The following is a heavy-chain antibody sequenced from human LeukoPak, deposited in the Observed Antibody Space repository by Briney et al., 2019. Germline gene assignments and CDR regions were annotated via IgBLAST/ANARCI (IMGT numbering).Heavy chain of an antibody. CDR3: AKGYCSGGSCYTPAGLDY. D-gene: IGHD2-15*01. CDR2: ICYDGSNK. CDR1: GFTFSSYG. Sequence: PGGSLRLSCAASGFTFSSYGMHWVRQAPGKGLDWVAVICYDGSNKYYADSVKGRFTISSDNSKNTPYLQMTILRAEDTAVYYCAKGYCSGGSCYTPAGLDYWGQGTLVTVSS. V-gene: IGHV3-33*06. J-gene: IGHJ4*02.